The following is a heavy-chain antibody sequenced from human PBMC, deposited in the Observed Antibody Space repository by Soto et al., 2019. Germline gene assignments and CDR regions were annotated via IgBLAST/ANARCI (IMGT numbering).Heavy chain of an antibody. CDR1: GFTFSSYS. CDR2: ISSSSSYI. Sequence: GGSLRLSCAASGFTFSSYSMNWVRQAPGKGLEWVSSISSSSSYIYYADSVKGRFTISRDNAKNSLYLQMNSLRAEDTAVYYCARNTYCSSTSCYYYYYMDVWGKGTTVTVSS. V-gene: IGHV3-21*01. CDR3: ARNTYCSSTSCYYYYYMDV. J-gene: IGHJ6*03. D-gene: IGHD2-2*01.